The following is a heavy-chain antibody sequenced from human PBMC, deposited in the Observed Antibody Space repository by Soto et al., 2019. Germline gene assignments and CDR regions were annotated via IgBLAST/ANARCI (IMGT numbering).Heavy chain of an antibody. Sequence: SETLSLTCTVSGDSISTGYWSWIRQSPGKGLEWIGFIYYGGSTNYNPYHKSRVTISVDTPKNQFSLKLSSVTAADTAVYYCAKNWNWGSLVHWGQGTLVTVSS. V-gene: IGHV4-59*08. CDR1: GDSISTGY. CDR2: IYYGGST. CDR3: AKNWNWGSLVH. D-gene: IGHD7-27*01. J-gene: IGHJ4*02.